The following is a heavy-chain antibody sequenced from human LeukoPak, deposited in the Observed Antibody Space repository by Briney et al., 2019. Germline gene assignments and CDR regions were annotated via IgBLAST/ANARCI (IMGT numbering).Heavy chain of an antibody. Sequence: SETLSLTCTVSGGSISSGSYFWSWIRQPAGKGLEWIGRIYTTGGTDYNPSLKSRVTISVDTSKNQFSLKLSSVTAADTAVYYCVKGAKYSGSSVDYFYMDVWAKGTTVTVSS. CDR2: IYTTGGT. V-gene: IGHV4-61*02. CDR3: VKGAKYSGSSVDYFYMDV. J-gene: IGHJ6*03. D-gene: IGHD1-26*01. CDR1: GGSISSGSYF.